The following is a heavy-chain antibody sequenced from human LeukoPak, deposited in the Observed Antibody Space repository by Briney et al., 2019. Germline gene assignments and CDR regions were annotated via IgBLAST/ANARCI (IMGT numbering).Heavy chain of an antibody. V-gene: IGHV3-66*01. J-gene: IGHJ4*02. CDR2: IYSGGNT. Sequence: GGSLRLSCAASGFTFRSYGMHWVRQAPGKGLEWVAVIYSGGNTYYADSVKGRFTISRDNSKNTLFLQMSSLRAEDTAVYYCARVLYSSSWSLSFFDYWGQGTLVTVSS. D-gene: IGHD6-13*01. CDR1: GFTFRSYG. CDR3: ARVLYSSSWSLSFFDY.